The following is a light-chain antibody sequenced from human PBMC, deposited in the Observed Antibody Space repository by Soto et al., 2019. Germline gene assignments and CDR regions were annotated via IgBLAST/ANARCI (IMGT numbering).Light chain of an antibody. CDR2: DAS. Sequence: EIVLTQSPATLSLSPGERATLSCRASQSVSTYLAWYQQKPGQPPRLLIYDASTRATGIPARFSGSGSGADFPLTISSPEPEDFAVYYCLQRSDWWTFGQGTKVEIK. CDR3: LQRSDWWT. CDR1: QSVSTY. V-gene: IGKV3-11*01. J-gene: IGKJ1*01.